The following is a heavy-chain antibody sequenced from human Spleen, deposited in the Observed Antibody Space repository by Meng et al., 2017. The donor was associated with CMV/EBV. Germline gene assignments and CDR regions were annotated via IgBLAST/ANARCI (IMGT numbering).Heavy chain of an antibody. Sequence: ASVKVSCKASGYTFNSYDINWVRQAPGQGLEWMGWINPNSGGTNYAQKFQGRVTMTRDTSISTAYMELSRLRSDDTAVYYCARKLCSSTSCYGMDVWGQGTTVTVSS. D-gene: IGHD2-2*01. J-gene: IGHJ6*02. CDR2: INPNSGGT. V-gene: IGHV1-2*02. CDR1: GYTFNSYD. CDR3: ARKLCSSTSCYGMDV.